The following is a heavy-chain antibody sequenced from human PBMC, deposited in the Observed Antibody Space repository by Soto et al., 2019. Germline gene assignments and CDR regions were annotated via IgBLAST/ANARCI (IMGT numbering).Heavy chain of an antibody. CDR3: ARGARFLEWLSFDH. V-gene: IGHV1-69*12. D-gene: IGHD3-3*01. J-gene: IGHJ4*02. CDR1: GDTFNRYA. Sequence: QVQLEQSGAEVKTLGSSVKVSCKASGDTFNRYAISWVRQAPGQGLEWMGGIIPIFGTANYAPQFQDRVTITADESTSTAYMELTSLKSEDPAVYFCARGARFLEWLSFDHWGQGPLVTVSS. CDR2: IIPIFGTA.